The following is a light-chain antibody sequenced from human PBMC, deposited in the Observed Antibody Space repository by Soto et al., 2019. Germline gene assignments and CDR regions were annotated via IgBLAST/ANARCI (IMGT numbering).Light chain of an antibody. J-gene: IGKJ5*01. V-gene: IGKV1-9*01. CDR1: QGISSY. Sequence: IQLTQSPSSLSASVGDRVTITCRASQGISSYLAWYQQKPGKDPKLLIYAESTLQSGVPSRFSGSGSGTDFTLTISSLQPEDFATYYCQQLNSYPTFGQGTRLEIK. CDR2: AES. CDR3: QQLNSYPT.